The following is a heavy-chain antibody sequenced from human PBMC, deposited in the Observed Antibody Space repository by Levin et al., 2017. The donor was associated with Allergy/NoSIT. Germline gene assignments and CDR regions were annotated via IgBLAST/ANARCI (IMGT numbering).Heavy chain of an antibody. Sequence: GASVKVSCKASGGTFSSYTISWVRQAPGQGLEWMGRIIPILGIANYAQKFQGRVTITADKSTSTAYMELSSLRSEDTAVYYCARDQYSGSRIQYWYFDLWGRGTLVTVSS. CDR2: IIPILGIA. V-gene: IGHV1-69*04. J-gene: IGHJ2*01. CDR1: GGTFSSYT. D-gene: IGHD1-26*01. CDR3: ARDQYSGSRIQYWYFDL.